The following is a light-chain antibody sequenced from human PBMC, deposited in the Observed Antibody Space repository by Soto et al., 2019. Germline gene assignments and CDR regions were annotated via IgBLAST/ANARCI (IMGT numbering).Light chain of an antibody. V-gene: IGLV1-44*01. CDR2: SNN. CDR1: SPNIGSNT. Sequence: HSVLAQPPSASGAPGQRGTISCSGSSPNIGSNTVNWYQQLPGTAPKLLIYSNNQRPSGVPDRFSGSKSGTSASLAISGLQSEDEADYYCAAWDDSLNGLVFGTGTKVTVL. J-gene: IGLJ1*01. CDR3: AAWDDSLNGLV.